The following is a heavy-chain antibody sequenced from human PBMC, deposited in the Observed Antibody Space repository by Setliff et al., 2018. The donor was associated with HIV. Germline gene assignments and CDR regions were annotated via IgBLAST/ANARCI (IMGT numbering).Heavy chain of an antibody. D-gene: IGHD2-15*01. CDR1: GYTFSTNA. V-gene: IGHV1-3*01. CDR2: INAGDDNT. J-gene: IGHJ4*02. Sequence: ASVKVSCKASGYTFSTNAIHWVRQAPGQRLEWMGYINAGDDNTRYSQKFQGRVTITRDTSANTAYMERSSLVSEDTAVYYCARGSCGGCYLSDYWGLGTLVTVSS. CDR3: ARGSCGGCYLSDY.